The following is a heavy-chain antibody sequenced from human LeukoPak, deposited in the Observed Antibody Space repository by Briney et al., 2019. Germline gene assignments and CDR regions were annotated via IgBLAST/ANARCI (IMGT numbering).Heavy chain of an antibody. J-gene: IGHJ6*04. Sequence: KPGESLRTSCKGSGYSFTSYWISWVRQMPGKGLEWMGRIDPSDSYTNYSPSFQGHVTISADKSISTAYLQWSSLQASDTAMYYCARHLDSAGAVPADYGMDVWGKGTTVTVSS. CDR3: ARHLDSAGAVPADYGMDV. V-gene: IGHV5-10-1*01. CDR1: GYSFTSYW. D-gene: IGHD2-2*01. CDR2: IDPSDSYT.